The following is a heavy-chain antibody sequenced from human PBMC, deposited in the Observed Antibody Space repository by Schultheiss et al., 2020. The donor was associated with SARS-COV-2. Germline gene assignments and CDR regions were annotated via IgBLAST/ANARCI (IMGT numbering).Heavy chain of an antibody. Sequence: SETLSLTCTVSGGSISSYYWSWIRQPAGKGLEWIGYIYYSGSTNYNPSLKSRVTISVDTSKNQFSLKLSSVTAADTAVYYCAREGRVEDYRLRYYYYYGMDVWGQGTTVTVSS. CDR3: AREGRVEDYRLRYYYYYGMDV. CDR2: IYYSGST. D-gene: IGHD4-11*01. J-gene: IGHJ6*02. V-gene: IGHV4-59*12. CDR1: GGSISSYY.